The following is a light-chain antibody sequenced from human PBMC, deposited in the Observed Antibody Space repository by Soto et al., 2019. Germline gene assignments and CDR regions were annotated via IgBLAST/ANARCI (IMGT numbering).Light chain of an antibody. Sequence: DIVLTQFPESLTVSPGERVTINCDSSQSVLYRANNRSHLAWFQQRPGQPPKLLIFWASFRETGVPARFSGSGSGTHFTLTNSSLQADDVAVYHCHQFFITPWTFGQGTRVEIK. CDR2: WAS. CDR3: HQFFITPWT. J-gene: IGKJ1*01. CDR1: QSVLYRANNRSH. V-gene: IGKV4-1*01.